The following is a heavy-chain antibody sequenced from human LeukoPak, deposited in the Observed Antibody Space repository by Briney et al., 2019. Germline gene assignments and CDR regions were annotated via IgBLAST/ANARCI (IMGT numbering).Heavy chain of an antibody. Sequence: SETLSLTCAVYGGSFSGYYWSWIRQPPGKGLEWIGEINHSGSTNYNPSLKSRVTISVDRSKNQFSLKLSSVTAADTAVYYCARKLRSTYFDYWGQGTLVTVSS. CDR1: GGSFSGYY. CDR2: INHSGST. CDR3: ARKLRSTYFDY. V-gene: IGHV4-34*01. D-gene: IGHD2-15*01. J-gene: IGHJ4*02.